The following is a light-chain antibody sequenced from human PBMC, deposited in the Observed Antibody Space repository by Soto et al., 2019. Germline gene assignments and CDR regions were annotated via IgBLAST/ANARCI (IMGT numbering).Light chain of an antibody. CDR1: NIGIRS. Sequence: SYVLTQPPSVSVAPGQTARIPCGGDNIGIRSVHWYQQKPGQAPVVVVYDDSDRPSGIPERFSGSNSGNTATLTISWVEAGDEADYYCQVWDASSDHNVFGTGTKLTVL. J-gene: IGLJ1*01. CDR3: QVWDASSDHNV. CDR2: DDS. V-gene: IGLV3-21*02.